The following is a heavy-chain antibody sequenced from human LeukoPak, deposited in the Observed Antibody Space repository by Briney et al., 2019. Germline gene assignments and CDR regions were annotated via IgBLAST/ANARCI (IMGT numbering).Heavy chain of an antibody. D-gene: IGHD4-17*01. CDR1: GFTFDDYA. CDR2: ISGNSGSI. J-gene: IGHJ4*02. CDR3: AKDSSEPDDYGDYTALDY. Sequence: GGSLRLSCAASGFTFDDYAMHWVRQAPGKGLEWVSGISGNSGSIGYADSVKGRFTISRDNAKNSLYLQMNSLRAEDTALYYCAKDSSEPDDYGDYTALDYWGQGTLVTVSS. V-gene: IGHV3-9*01.